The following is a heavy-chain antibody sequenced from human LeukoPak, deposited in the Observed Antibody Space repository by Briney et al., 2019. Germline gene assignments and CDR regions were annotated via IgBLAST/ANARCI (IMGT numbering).Heavy chain of an antibody. CDR3: ASSYGDYGGEYYGMDV. Sequence: SVKVSCKASGGTFSSDAISWVRQAPGQGLEWMGRIIPILGIANYAQKFQGRVTITADKSTSTAYMELSSLRSEDTAVYYCASSYGDYGGEYYGMDVWGQGTTVTVSS. J-gene: IGHJ6*02. CDR1: GGTFSSDA. D-gene: IGHD4-17*01. V-gene: IGHV1-69*04. CDR2: IIPILGIA.